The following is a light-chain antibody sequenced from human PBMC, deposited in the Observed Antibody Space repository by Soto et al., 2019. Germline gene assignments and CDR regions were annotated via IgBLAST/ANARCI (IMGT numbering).Light chain of an antibody. CDR2: HAS. CDR3: QQYNRYS. J-gene: IGKJ1*01. Sequence: IPMTQSPATLPASVGDRVTIPCRASQSISNWLAWYQQKPGTAPKVLIYHASNLQSGVPSRFSGSGSGTEFTLTISSPQPDDFASYYCQQYNRYSFGQGTKVDIK. V-gene: IGKV1-5*01. CDR1: QSISNW.